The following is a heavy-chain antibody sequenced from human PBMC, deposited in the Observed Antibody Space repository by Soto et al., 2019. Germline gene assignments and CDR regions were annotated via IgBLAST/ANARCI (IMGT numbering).Heavy chain of an antibody. CDR2: ISGSGGST. D-gene: IGHD6-6*01. CDR1: GFTFSSYA. J-gene: IGHJ4*02. CDR3: AKDQAARPLGPNTAFDY. V-gene: IGHV3-23*01. Sequence: GGSLRLSCAASGFTFSSYAMSWVRQAPGKGLEWVSAISGSGGSTYYADSVKGRFTISRDNSKNTLYLQMNSLRAEDTAVYYCAKDQAARPLGPNTAFDYWGQATLVTVSS.